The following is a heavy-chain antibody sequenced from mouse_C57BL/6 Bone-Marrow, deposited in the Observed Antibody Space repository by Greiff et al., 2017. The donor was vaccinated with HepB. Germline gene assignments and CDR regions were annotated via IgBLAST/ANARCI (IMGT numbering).Heavy chain of an antibody. D-gene: IGHD1-1*01. V-gene: IGHV3-8*01. CDR2: ISYSGST. CDR1: GYSITSDY. CDR3: ARGSSPLFAY. Sequence: EVQGVESGPGLAKPSQTLSLTCSVSGYSITSDYWNWIRKFPGNKLEYIGYISYSGSTYYNSSLKSRISITRDTSKNQYYLQLKSVTTEDTATYYCARGSSPLFAYWGQGTLVTVSA. J-gene: IGHJ3*01.